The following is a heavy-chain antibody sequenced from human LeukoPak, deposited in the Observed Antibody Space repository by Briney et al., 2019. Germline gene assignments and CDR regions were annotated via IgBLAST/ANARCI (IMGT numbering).Heavy chain of an antibody. Sequence: GGSLRLSCAGSGFTFRSYWMSWVRQAPGKGLEWVAVISYDGSNKYYADSVKGRFTISRDNSKNTLYLQMNSLRAEDTAVYYCAKDGSPLLRYFDWLFGTDYWGQGTLVTVSS. CDR3: AKDGSPLLRYFDWLFGTDY. J-gene: IGHJ4*02. CDR2: ISYDGSNK. D-gene: IGHD3-9*01. V-gene: IGHV3-30*18. CDR1: GFTFRSYW.